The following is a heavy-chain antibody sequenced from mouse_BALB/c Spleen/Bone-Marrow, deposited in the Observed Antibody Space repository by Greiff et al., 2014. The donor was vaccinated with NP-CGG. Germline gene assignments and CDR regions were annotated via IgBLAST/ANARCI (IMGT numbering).Heavy chain of an antibody. V-gene: IGHV1-7*01. CDR2: INPSTGYT. J-gene: IGHJ3*01. CDR1: GYTFTIYW. Sequence: QVQLQQSGAELAKPGASVKMSCKASGYTFTIYWMHWVKQRPGQGLEWIGYINPSTGYTEYNQKFKDKATLTADKSSSTAYMQLSSLTSEDSAVYYCARHGGRSYDGFAYWGQGTLVTVST. D-gene: IGHD2-12*01. CDR3: ARHGGRSYDGFAY.